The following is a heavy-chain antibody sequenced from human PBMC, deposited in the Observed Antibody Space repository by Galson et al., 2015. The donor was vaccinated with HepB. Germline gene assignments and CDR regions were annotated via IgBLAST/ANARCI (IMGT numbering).Heavy chain of an antibody. CDR2: VKRDGREA. Sequence: SLRLSCAASGFTFDNYWMTWVRQAPGRGLEWVANVKRDGREAHYAESVKGRITVSRDNARNSLYLQIDNLRAEDTAVYYCARDYYSSGSHDYWGQGTLVTVSS. CDR1: GFTFDNYW. J-gene: IGHJ4*02. CDR3: ARDYYSSGSHDY. V-gene: IGHV3-7*03. D-gene: IGHD3-10*01.